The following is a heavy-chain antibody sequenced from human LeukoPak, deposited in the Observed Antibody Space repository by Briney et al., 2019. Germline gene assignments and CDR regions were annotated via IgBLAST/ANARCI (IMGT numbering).Heavy chain of an antibody. CDR1: GGTFSSYA. Sequence: SVKVSCKASGGTFSSYAISWVRQAPGQGLEWMGGIIPIFGTANYAQKFQGRVTITADESTSTAYMELSSLRSEDTAVYYCAMLASQYLTSWFDYWGQGTLVTVSS. V-gene: IGHV1-69*13. J-gene: IGHJ4*02. CDR3: AMLASQYLTSWFDY. D-gene: IGHD2/OR15-2a*01. CDR2: IIPIFGTA.